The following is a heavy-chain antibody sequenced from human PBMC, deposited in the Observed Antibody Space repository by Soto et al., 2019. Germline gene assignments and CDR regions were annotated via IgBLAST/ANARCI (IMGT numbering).Heavy chain of an antibody. J-gene: IGHJ4*02. CDR1: DFTLSSYG. V-gene: IGHV3-23*01. CDR2: IRGRGATT. D-gene: IGHD3-9*01. CDR3: AKDVNYDVLAGYYYY. Sequence: EVQLLESGGGLVQPGGSLRLSCAASDFTLSSYGMTWVRQPPGKGLEWVSTIRGRGATTCYADSVKGRFTISRDDSKNTLYLQMNSLRVDDTAVYFCAKDVNYDVLAGYYYYWGQGTRVTVSS.